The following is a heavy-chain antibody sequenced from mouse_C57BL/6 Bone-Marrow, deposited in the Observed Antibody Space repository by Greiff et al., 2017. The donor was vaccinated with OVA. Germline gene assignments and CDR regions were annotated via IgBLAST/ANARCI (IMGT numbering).Heavy chain of an antibody. Sequence: VKLQESDAELVKPGASVKISCKVSGYTFTDHTIHWMKQRPEQGLEWIGYIYPRDGSTKYNEKFKGKATLTADKSSSTAYMQLNSLTSEDSAVYFCARNLLLRFWYFDVWGTGTTVTVSS. CDR3: ARNLLLRFWYFDV. D-gene: IGHD1-1*01. J-gene: IGHJ1*03. CDR2: IYPRDGST. CDR1: GYTFTDHT. V-gene: IGHV1-78*01.